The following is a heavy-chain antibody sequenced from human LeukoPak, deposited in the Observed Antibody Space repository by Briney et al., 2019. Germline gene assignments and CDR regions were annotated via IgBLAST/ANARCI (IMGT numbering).Heavy chain of an antibody. Sequence: SETLSLTCTVSGYSISSGYYWGWIRQPPGKGLEWIGEINHSGSTNYNPSPKSRVTISVDTSKNQFSLKLSSVTAADTAVYYCAKSNGYGLIDIWGQGTMVTVSS. CDR1: GYSISSGYY. J-gene: IGHJ3*02. CDR2: INHSGST. V-gene: IGHV4-38-2*02. D-gene: IGHD3-22*01. CDR3: AKSNGYGLIDI.